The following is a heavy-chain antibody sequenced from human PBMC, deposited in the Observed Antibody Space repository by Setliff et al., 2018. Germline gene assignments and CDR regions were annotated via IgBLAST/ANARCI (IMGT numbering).Heavy chain of an antibody. CDR1: GYSISSGYY. D-gene: IGHD3-3*01. V-gene: IGHV4-38-2*01. Sequence: SETLSLTCAVSGYSISSGYYWGWIRQPPGKGLEWIGNIYHSGSTYYNPSLKSRVTISVDTSRNQFSLKLSSVTAADTAVYYCARGHGTDYNFWSGYPAASFDIWGQGTMVTVPS. CDR3: ARGHGTDYNFWSGYPAASFDI. J-gene: IGHJ3*02. CDR2: IYHSGST.